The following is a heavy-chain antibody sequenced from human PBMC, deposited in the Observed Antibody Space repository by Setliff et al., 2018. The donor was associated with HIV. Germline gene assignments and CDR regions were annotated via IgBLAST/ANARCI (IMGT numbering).Heavy chain of an antibody. CDR3: AKVSGGNYFDY. Sequence: PGGSLRLSCAASGFTFSSYGMHWVRQAPGKGLEWVAVIWYDGSNKYYADSLKGRFTISRDNSKNTLYLQMNSLRAEDTAVYYCAKVSGGNYFDYWGQGTLVTVS. CDR2: IWYDGSNK. J-gene: IGHJ4*02. CDR1: GFTFSSYG. V-gene: IGHV3-33*06. D-gene: IGHD6-25*01.